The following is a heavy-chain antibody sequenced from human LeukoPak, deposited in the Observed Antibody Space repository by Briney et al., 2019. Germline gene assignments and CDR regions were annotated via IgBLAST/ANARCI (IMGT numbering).Heavy chain of an antibody. CDR3: ARDGCGGDCYSGFDY. Sequence: PSETLSLTCTVSGGSISSSSYYWGWIRQPPGKGLEWIGSIYYSGSTYYNPSLKSRVTISVDTSKNQFSLKLSSVTAADTAVYYCARDGCGGDCYSGFDYWGQGTLVTVSS. V-gene: IGHV4-39*07. D-gene: IGHD2-21*02. CDR2: IYYSGST. J-gene: IGHJ4*02. CDR1: GGSISSSSYY.